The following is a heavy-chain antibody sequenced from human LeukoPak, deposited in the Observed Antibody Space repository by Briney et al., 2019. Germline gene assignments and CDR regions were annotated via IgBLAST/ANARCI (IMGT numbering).Heavy chain of an antibody. CDR1: GGSFSAYY. J-gene: IGHJ3*02. CDR2: INHSGST. V-gene: IGHV4-34*01. D-gene: IGHD2/OR15-2a*01. CDR3: ASKDTTSHHYGAFDI. Sequence: SETLSLTCAVYGGSFSAYYWSWVRQSPGKELEWIGEINHSGSTAYNPSLQSRVTMSLDTSKNQLSLRLNSVTAADTAVYYCASKDTTSHHYGAFDIWGQGTMVTVSS.